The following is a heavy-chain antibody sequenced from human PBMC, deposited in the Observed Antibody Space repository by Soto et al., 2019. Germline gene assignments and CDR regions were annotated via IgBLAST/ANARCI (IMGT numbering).Heavy chain of an antibody. CDR2: IIPIFGTA. D-gene: IGHD5-12*01. J-gene: IGHJ6*02. CDR3: ARCGYSGYDRPDYYYYYGMDV. Sequence: SVEVSCRASGGTFSSYAISWVRQAPGQGLEWMGGIIPIFGTANYAQKFQGRVTITADESTSTAYMELSSLRSEDTAVYYCARCGYSGYDRPDYYYYYGMDVWGQGTTVTVSS. CDR1: GGTFSSYA. V-gene: IGHV1-69*13.